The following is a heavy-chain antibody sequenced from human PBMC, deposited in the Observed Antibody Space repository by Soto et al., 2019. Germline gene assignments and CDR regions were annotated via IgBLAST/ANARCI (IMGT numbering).Heavy chain of an antibody. CDR1: GYTFTSYD. V-gene: IGHV1-8*01. J-gene: IGHJ6*03. CDR2: MNPNSGNT. CDR3: ARVSIEALYYYMDV. Sequence: ASVKVSCKASGYTFTSYDINWVRQATGQGLEWMGWMNPNSGNTGYAQKFQGRVTMTRNTSISTAYMELSSLRSEDTAVYYCARVSIEALYYYMDVWGKGTTGTVSS.